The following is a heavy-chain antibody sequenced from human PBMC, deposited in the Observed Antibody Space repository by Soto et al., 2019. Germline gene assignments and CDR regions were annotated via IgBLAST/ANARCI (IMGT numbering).Heavy chain of an antibody. CDR3: ARPHCTNGVCSYYFDY. D-gene: IGHD2-8*01. Sequence: SETLSLTCAVYGGSFSGYYWRWIRHPPGKGLEWIGEINHSGSTNYNPSLKSRVTISVDTSKNQFSLKLSSVTAADTAVYYCARPHCTNGVCSYYFDYWGQGTLVTVSS. V-gene: IGHV4-34*01. CDR2: INHSGST. J-gene: IGHJ4*02. CDR1: GGSFSGYY.